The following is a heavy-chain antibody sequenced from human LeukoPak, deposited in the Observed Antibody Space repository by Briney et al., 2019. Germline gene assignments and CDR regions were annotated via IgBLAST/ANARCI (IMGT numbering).Heavy chain of an antibody. V-gene: IGHV3-30-3*01. CDR3: ARVGEGPDY. CDR2: ISYHGSNK. J-gene: IGHJ4*02. CDR1: EFTFSSYA. Sequence: GTSLRLSCAASEFTFSSYAMHWVRQAPGKGLEWVAFISYHGSNKYYADSVKGRFTISRDNSKNTLYLQMNSLRAEDTAVYYCARVGEGPDYWGQGTLVTVSS.